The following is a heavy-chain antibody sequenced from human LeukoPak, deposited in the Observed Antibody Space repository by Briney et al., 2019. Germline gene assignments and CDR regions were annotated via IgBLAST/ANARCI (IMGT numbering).Heavy chain of an antibody. V-gene: IGHV3-48*02. CDR3: AREWKCYYDNSGYSY. CDR2: ITSSSSTI. Sequence: LPGGSLRLSCAASGFTFSTYSMNWVRQAPGKGLEWVSYITSSSSTIYYADSVKGRFTISRDNAKNSLYLQMNSLRDEDTAVYYCAREWKCYYDNSGYSYWGQGTLVTVSS. D-gene: IGHD3-22*01. J-gene: IGHJ4*02. CDR1: GFTFSTYS.